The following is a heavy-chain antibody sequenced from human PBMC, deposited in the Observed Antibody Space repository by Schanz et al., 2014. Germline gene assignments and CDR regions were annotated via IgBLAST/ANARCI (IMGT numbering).Heavy chain of an antibody. D-gene: IGHD6-13*01. CDR3: ARDTGYSGQYGLDV. J-gene: IGHJ6*02. Sequence: QVQLQESGPGLVKPSQTLSLTCTVSGASITSGGHYWTWIRQVPGKGLEWIGCIDDTWGPKNNSPLNARVTLSLDASTNQLYLELSSVTSADTAVYYCARDTGYSGQYGLDVWGQGTTVTVSS. CDR2: IDDTWGP. CDR1: GASITSGGHY. V-gene: IGHV4-31*03.